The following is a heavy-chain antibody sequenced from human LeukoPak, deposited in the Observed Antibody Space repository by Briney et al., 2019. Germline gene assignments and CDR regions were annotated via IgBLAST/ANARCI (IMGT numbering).Heavy chain of an antibody. Sequence: GASVKVSCKASGYTFTSYDINWVRQATGQGLEWMGWMNPNSGNTGYAQKFQGRVTMTRNTSISTAYMELSSLRSEDTAVYYCARGRGKSVRSGSYLLVHNWFDPWGQGTLVTVSS. J-gene: IGHJ5*02. CDR3: ARGRGKSVRSGSYLLVHNWFDP. D-gene: IGHD3-10*01. CDR2: MNPNSGNT. V-gene: IGHV1-8*01. CDR1: GYTFTSYD.